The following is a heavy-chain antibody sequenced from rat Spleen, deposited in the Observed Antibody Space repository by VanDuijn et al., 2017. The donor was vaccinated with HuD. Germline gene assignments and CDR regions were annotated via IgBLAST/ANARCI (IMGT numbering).Heavy chain of an antibody. D-gene: IGHD1-10*01. J-gene: IGHJ3*01. V-gene: IGHV5-29*01. CDR1: GFTFSDYG. CDR2: ITNTGNSI. Sequence: EVQMVESGGGLVQPGRSLKLSCAASGFTFSDYGMAWVRQAPGKGLEWVASITNTGNSIYYLDSVKGRFTVSRDNAKSTLYLQMDSLRSEDTATYDFARHGIYNNYGWFAYWGQGTLVTVSS. CDR3: ARHGIYNNYGWFAY.